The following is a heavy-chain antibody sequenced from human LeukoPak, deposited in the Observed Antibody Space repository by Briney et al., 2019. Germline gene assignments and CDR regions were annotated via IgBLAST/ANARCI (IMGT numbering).Heavy chain of an antibody. CDR1: GYSFTSYW. CDR2: IYPGDSDA. V-gene: IGHV5-51*01. J-gene: IGHJ4*02. CDR3: ARLLRLKNSGGWYLFGY. Sequence: GESLKISCXGSGYSFTSYWIGWVRQMPGKGLEWMGIIYPGDSDARYSPSFQGQVTISADKSISTAYLQWSSLKASDTAMYYCARLLRLKNSGGWYLFGYWGQGTLVTVSS. D-gene: IGHD6-19*01.